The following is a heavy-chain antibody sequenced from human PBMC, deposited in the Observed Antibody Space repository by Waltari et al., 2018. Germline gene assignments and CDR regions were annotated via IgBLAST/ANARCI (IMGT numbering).Heavy chain of an antibody. CDR1: GDSITRSDYY. CDR3: TRRPYSTGWVWFDP. CDR2: IYYSGIT. J-gene: IGHJ5*02. V-gene: IGHV4-39*01. D-gene: IGHD2-15*01. Sequence: QLLLQESGPGLVKPSETLSLTCSVSGDSITRSDYYWAWIRQSPGKKLGWIGTIYYSGITYYNPSVDSRVTMSVDTSQNQFSLRLSSVTAADTGVYYCTRRPYSTGWVWFDPWGQGTLVTVSS.